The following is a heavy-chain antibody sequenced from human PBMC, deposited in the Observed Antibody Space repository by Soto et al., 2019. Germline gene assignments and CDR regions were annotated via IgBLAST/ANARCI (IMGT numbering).Heavy chain of an antibody. D-gene: IGHD6-19*01. J-gene: IGHJ4*02. CDR3: ARDYQLCNSSGWYCPPHQRSAFDY. CDR2: ISSSSSTI. V-gene: IGHV3-48*01. Sequence: GGSLRLSCAASGFTFSSYSMNWVRQAPGKGLEWVSYISSSSSTIYYADPVKGRFTISRDNAKNSLYLQMNSLRAEDTAVYYCARDYQLCNSSGWYCPPHQRSAFDYWGQGTLVTVSS. CDR1: GFTFSSYS.